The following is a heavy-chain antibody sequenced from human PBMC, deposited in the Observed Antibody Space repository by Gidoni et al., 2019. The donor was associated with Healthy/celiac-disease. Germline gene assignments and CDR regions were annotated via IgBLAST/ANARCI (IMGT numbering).Heavy chain of an antibody. V-gene: IGHV3-9*01. D-gene: IGHD3-10*01. Sequence: VQLVESGGGLVQPGRSLTLSCAASGFTFDDYAMHWVRQAPGKGLEWVSGISWNRGSIAYADAVKGRFTISRDNAKNSLYLRMNSLRPEDTALYYCAKDNGDYYGSGSNNWFDPWGQGTLVTVSS. CDR2: ISWNRGSI. J-gene: IGHJ5*02. CDR3: AKDNGDYYGSGSNNWFDP. CDR1: GFTFDDYA.